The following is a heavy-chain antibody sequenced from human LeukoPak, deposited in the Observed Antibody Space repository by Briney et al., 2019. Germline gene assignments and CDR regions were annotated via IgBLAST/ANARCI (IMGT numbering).Heavy chain of an antibody. CDR2: ISSSSSYI. Sequence: SPGGSLRLSCAASGFTFTSYSMNWVRQAPGKGLEWVSSISSSSSYISYADSVKGRFTISRDNAKNSLYLQMNSLRAEDTAVYYCAELGITMIGGVWGKGTTVTISS. D-gene: IGHD3-10*02. V-gene: IGHV3-21*01. J-gene: IGHJ6*04. CDR3: AELGITMIGGV. CDR1: GFTFTSYS.